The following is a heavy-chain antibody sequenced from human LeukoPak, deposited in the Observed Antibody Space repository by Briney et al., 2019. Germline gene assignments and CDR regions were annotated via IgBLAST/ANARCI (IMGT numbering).Heavy chain of an antibody. CDR2: IYYSGST. Sequence: PSETLSLTCTVSGGSISSYYWSWIRQPPGKGLEWIGYIYYSGSTYYNPSLKSRVTISVDTSKNQFSLKLSSVTAADTAVYYCARGTTDWFDPWGQGTLVTVSS. J-gene: IGHJ5*02. D-gene: IGHD1-7*01. CDR3: ARGTTDWFDP. CDR1: GGSISSYY. V-gene: IGHV4-59*08.